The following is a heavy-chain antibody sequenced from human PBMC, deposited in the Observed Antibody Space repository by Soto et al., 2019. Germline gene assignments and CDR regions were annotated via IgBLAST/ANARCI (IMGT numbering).Heavy chain of an antibody. Sequence: SETLSLTCTVSGGSISSYYWSWIRQPPGKGLEWIGYIYYSGSTNYNPSLKSRVTISVDTSKNQFSLKLSSVTAADTAVYYCARDLGVGGWYYWFDPWGQGTLVTVSS. CDR3: ARDLGVGGWYYWFDP. J-gene: IGHJ5*02. D-gene: IGHD6-19*01. V-gene: IGHV4-59*01. CDR2: IYYSGST. CDR1: GGSISSYY.